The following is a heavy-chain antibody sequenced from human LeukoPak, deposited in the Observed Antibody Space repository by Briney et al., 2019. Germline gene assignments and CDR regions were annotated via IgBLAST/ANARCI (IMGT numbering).Heavy chain of an antibody. CDR2: FDPEDGET. J-gene: IGHJ1*01. V-gene: IGHV1-24*01. D-gene: IGHD3-22*01. CDR3: ATHSSAYYYVNPLWQH. Sequence: ASVKVSCKVYVYILTELSMHWVRQAPGKGREWMGGFDPEDGETIYAQKFQGRFTMTEDTSTDTAYMELSSLRSEDTAVYYCATHSSAYYYVNPLWQHWGQGTLVTVSS. CDR1: VYILTELS.